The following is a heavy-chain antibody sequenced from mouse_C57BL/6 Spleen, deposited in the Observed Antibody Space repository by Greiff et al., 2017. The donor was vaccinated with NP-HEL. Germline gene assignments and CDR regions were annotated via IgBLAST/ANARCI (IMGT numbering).Heavy chain of an antibody. CDR1: GFTFSDYG. D-gene: IGHD2-3*01. CDR2: ISSGSSTI. V-gene: IGHV5-17*01. CDR3: ARNYDGYFPGFAY. J-gene: IGHJ3*01. Sequence: EVKLVESGGGLVKPGGSLKLSCAASGFTFSDYGMHWVRQAPEKGLEWVAYISSGSSTIYYADTVKGRFTISRDNAKNTLFLQMTSLRSEDTAMYYCARNYDGYFPGFAYWGQGTLVTVSA.